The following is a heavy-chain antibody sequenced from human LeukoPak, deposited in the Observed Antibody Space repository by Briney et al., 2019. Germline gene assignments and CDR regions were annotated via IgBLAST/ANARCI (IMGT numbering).Heavy chain of an antibody. V-gene: IGHV3-23*01. D-gene: IGHD3-22*01. J-gene: IGHJ4*02. CDR1: GFTFSSYA. CDR3: AKLSMGYDSSGYYYDFDY. Sequence: GGSLRLSCVASGFTFSSYAMSWVRQAPGKGLEWVAAISDSGGTTYYVDSVRGRFTISRDNSKNTLYLQMNSLRAEDTAVYYCAKLSMGYDSSGYYYDFDYWGQGTLVTVSS. CDR2: ISDSGGTT.